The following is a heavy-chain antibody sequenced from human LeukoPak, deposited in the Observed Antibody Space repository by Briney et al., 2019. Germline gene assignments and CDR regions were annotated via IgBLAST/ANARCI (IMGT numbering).Heavy chain of an antibody. CDR1: GFTFNIYA. J-gene: IGHJ4*02. D-gene: IGHD3-22*01. V-gene: IGHV3-23*01. Sequence: GGSLRLSCAASGFTFNIYAMSWVRQAPGKGLEWVSGISASGDDTYYADSVKGRFTISRDNSKNTLYLQMNSLRAEDTAVYYCAKLPGYYYDTSGYFYFDYWGQGTLVTVSS. CDR2: ISASGDDT. CDR3: AKLPGYYYDTSGYFYFDY.